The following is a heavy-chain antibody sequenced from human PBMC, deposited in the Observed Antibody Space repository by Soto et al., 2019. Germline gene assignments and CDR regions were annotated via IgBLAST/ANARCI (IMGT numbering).Heavy chain of an antibody. J-gene: IGHJ6*02. V-gene: IGHV4-31*03. CDR1: GGSISSGGYY. CDR2: IYYSGST. D-gene: IGHD6-13*01. Sequence: QVQLQESGPGLVKPSQTLSLTCTVSGGSISSGGYYWSWIRQHPGKGLEWIGYIYYSGSTYYNPSLKSRVTISEDTSKNQFSLKLRSEDTAVYYCARPGIAGYYYYGMDVWGQGTTVTVSS. CDR3: ARPGIAGYYYYGMDV.